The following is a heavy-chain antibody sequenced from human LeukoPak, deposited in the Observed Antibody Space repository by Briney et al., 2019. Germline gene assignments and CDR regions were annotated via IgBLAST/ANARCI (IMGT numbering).Heavy chain of an antibody. CDR2: IIPILGIA. J-gene: IGHJ6*02. CDR1: GGTFSSYA. D-gene: IGHD4/OR15-4a*01. CDR3: ATKGGTMYYYYHMDV. Sequence: GASVKVSCKASGGTFSSYAISWVRQAPGQGLEWMGRIIPILGIANYAQKFQGRVTITADKSTSTAYMELSSLRSEDTAVYYCATKGGTMYYYYHMDVWGRGTTVTVSS. V-gene: IGHV1-69*04.